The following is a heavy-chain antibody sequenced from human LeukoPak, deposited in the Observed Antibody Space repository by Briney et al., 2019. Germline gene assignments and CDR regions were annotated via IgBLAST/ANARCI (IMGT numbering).Heavy chain of an antibody. CDR2: IYPGDSNT. D-gene: IGHD2-2*01. J-gene: IGHJ4*02. Sequence: GESLKISCKSSGYSFTNYWIAWVRRMPGKGLEWMGFIYPGDSNTTYSPSFEGQVTISADKSIRTAYLQWSSLRAEDTAVYYCAKISSTHFDYWGQGTLVTVSS. V-gene: IGHV5-51*01. CDR1: GYSFTNYW. CDR3: AKISSTHFDY.